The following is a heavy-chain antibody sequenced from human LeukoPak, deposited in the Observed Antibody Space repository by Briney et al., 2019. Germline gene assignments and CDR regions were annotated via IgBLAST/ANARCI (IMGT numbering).Heavy chain of an antibody. V-gene: IGHV3-48*03. CDR3: ARNGGNSNWYFDL. J-gene: IGHJ2*01. CDR2: ISRSAGSTT. Sequence: GGSLRLSCAASGFSLSAFEMNWVRQAPGKGLEWVSYISRSAGSTTYYADSVKGRFTISRDNAKNSLFLQMNSLRVEDTALYYCARNGGNSNWYFDLWGRGTLVTVSS. D-gene: IGHD4-23*01. CDR1: GFSLSAFE.